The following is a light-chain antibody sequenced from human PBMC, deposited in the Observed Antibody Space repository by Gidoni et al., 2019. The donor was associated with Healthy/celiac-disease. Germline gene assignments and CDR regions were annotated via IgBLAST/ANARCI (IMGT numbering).Light chain of an antibody. CDR2: DAS. CDR1: QDISNY. J-gene: IGKJ4*01. Sequence: DIQMTQSPSSLSASVGDRVTITCQASQDISNYLNWYQQKPGKAPKLLIYDASNLETGVPSRFSGSGYGTDFTFTISSLQPEDIATYYCQQYDNLPPLQARTVGGGTKVEIK. V-gene: IGKV1-33*01. CDR3: QQYDNLPPLQART.